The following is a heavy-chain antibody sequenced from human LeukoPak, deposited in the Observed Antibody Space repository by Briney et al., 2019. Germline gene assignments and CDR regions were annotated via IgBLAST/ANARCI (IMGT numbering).Heavy chain of an antibody. CDR2: IYTSGST. V-gene: IGHV4-4*07. J-gene: IGHJ4*02. CDR3: AREVLTVTTLYYFDY. Sequence: SETLSLTCTVSGGSISSYYWSWIRQPAGKGLEWIGRIYTSGSTNYNPSLKSRDTMSVDTSKNQFSLKLSSVTAADTAVYYCAREVLTVTTLYYFDYWGQGTLVTVSS. CDR1: GGSISSYY. D-gene: IGHD4-11*01.